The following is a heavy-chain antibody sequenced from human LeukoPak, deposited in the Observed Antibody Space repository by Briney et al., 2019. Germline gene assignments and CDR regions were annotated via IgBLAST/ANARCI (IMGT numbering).Heavy chain of an antibody. D-gene: IGHD6-19*01. CDR2: IIWEGGSS. CDR1: GFTFDDYA. V-gene: IGHV3-43D*03. CDR3: AKDSKAVTGTGNIDY. Sequence: GGSLRLSCAASGFTFDDYAMHWVRQAPGKGLEWVALIIWEGGSSYYGDSGKGRCTISRDNSKNSRYRQMSSLRAQDTALYYCAKDSKAVTGTGNIDYWGQGPLVTVSS. J-gene: IGHJ4*02.